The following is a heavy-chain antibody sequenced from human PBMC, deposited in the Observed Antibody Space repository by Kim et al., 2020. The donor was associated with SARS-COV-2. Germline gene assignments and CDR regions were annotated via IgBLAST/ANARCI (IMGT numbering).Heavy chain of an antibody. CDR1: GDSVSSNSAA. CDR2: TYYRSKWYN. D-gene: IGHD2-21*02. J-gene: IGHJ5*02. V-gene: IGHV6-1*01. CDR3: ARDQPGARLLPTNNWFDP. Sequence: SQTLSLTCAISGDSVSSNSAAWNWIRQSPSRGLEWLGRTYYRSKWYNDYAVSVKSRITINPDTSKNQFSLQLNSVTPEDTAVYYCARDQPGARLLPTNNWFDPWGQGTLVTVSS.